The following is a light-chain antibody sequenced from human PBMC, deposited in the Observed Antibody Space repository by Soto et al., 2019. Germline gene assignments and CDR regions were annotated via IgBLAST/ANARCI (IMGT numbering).Light chain of an antibody. CDR2: AAS. Sequence: DIQMTQSPSSLSASVGDRVTITCRASQGIRNYLAWYQQKPGKVPKLLIYAASNLQSGVPSRISGSGSGTDFTLTISSLQPEDVATYYCQKYNSAPLTFGGGTKVDIK. CDR1: QGIRNY. CDR3: QKYNSAPLT. J-gene: IGKJ4*01. V-gene: IGKV1-27*01.